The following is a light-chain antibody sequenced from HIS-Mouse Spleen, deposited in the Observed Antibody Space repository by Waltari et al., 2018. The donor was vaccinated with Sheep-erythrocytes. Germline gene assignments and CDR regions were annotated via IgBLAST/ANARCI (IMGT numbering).Light chain of an antibody. V-gene: IGLV2-14*03. CDR1: SRDLGGYNY. Sequence: QSALTQPASVSGSPGQFTTIPCTGTSRDLGGYNYVPWYQPHPGKAPKLMIYDVSNRPSGVSNRFSGSKSGNTASLTISGLQAEDEADYYCSSYTSSSTWVFGGGTKLTVL. J-gene: IGLJ3*02. CDR2: DVS. CDR3: SSYTSSSTWV.